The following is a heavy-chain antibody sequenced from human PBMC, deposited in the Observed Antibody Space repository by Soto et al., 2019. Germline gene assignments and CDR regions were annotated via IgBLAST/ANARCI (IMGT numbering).Heavy chain of an antibody. CDR1: GGTFSSYA. CDR2: IIPIFGTA. V-gene: IGHV1-69*01. CDR3: ARDTEAAAGYYYGMDV. D-gene: IGHD6-13*01. J-gene: IGHJ6*01. Sequence: QVQLVQSGAEVKKPGSSVKVSCKASGGTFSSYAISWVRQAPGQGLEWMGGIIPIFGTANYAQKFQGRVTITADESTSTAYMELSSMRSENTAVYYCARDTEAAAGYYYGMDVWGQGTTVTVSS.